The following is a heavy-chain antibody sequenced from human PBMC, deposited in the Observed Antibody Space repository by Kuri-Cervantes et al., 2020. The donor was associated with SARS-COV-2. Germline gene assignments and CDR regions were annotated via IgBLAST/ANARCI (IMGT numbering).Heavy chain of an antibody. CDR3: ARQMEQWLVRNWFDP. CDR2: INHSGST. D-gene: IGHD6-19*01. J-gene: IGHJ5*02. Sequence: GSLRLSCAVYGGSFSGYYWSWIRQPPGKGLEWIGEINHSGSTYYNPSLKSRVTISVDTSKNQFSLKLSSVTAADTAVYYCARQMEQWLVRNWFDPWGQGTLVTVSS. V-gene: IGHV4-34*01. CDR1: GGSFSGYY.